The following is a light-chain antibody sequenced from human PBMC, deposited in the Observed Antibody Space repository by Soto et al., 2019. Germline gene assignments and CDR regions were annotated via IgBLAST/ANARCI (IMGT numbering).Light chain of an antibody. CDR1: RDDIGAYDY. CDR3: AAWDDTLNGPV. J-gene: IGLJ3*02. Sequence: QSALTQPASVSGSPGQSITISCAGTRDDIGAYDYVSWYQQHPGNAPKLLVYEVTNRPSGVSDRFSGSKSGNTASLTISGLQAEDEADYYCAAWDDTLNGPVFGGGTKLTVL. CDR2: EVT. V-gene: IGLV2-14*01.